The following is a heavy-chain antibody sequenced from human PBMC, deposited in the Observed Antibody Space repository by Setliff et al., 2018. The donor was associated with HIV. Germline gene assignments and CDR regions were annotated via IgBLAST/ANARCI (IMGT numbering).Heavy chain of an antibody. CDR3: GTVRIAVPDDFDF. CDR2: IDPEDGET. CDR1: GYNFGSYL. V-gene: IGHV1-69-2*01. J-gene: IGHJ4*02. Sequence: ASVKVSCKASGYNFGSYLMHWVRQAPGKGLEWMGRIDPEDGETIYGAKFQGRVTMTADTSAATAYMVLSSLRSEDTALYYCGTVRIAVPDDFDFWGQGTLVTVSS. D-gene: IGHD6-19*01.